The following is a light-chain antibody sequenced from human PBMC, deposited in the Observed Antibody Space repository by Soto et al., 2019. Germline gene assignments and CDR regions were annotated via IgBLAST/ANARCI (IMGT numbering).Light chain of an antibody. CDR1: QDISSY. J-gene: IGKJ4*01. CDR2: GAS. V-gene: IGKV1-39*01. Sequence: DIQMTQSPSSLSVSVGDRVTITCQASQDISSYLSWYQQKPRKAPELLIYGASSLQSGVPSRFSGSGSGTDFTLTITILQPEDFATYYCQQSYSTPLTFGGGTKVDIK. CDR3: QQSYSTPLT.